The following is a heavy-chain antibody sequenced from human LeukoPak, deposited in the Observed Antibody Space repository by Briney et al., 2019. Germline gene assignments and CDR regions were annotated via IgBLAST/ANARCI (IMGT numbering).Heavy chain of an antibody. CDR3: ARGGSLIGDPAGGYFDY. CDR2: ISYDGSNK. Sequence: PGGSLRLSCAASGFTFSSYGMHWVRQAPGKGLEWVAVISYDGSNKYYADSVKGRFTISRDNSKNTLYLQMNSLRAEDTAVYYCARGGSLIGDPAGGYFDYWGQGTLVTVSS. J-gene: IGHJ4*02. CDR1: GFTFSSYG. D-gene: IGHD2-2*01. V-gene: IGHV3-30*03.